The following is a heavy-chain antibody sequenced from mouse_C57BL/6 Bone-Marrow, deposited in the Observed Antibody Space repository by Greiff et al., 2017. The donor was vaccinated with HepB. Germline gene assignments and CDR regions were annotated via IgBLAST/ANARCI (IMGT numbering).Heavy chain of an antibody. Sequence: VQLVESGGGLVKPGGSLKLSCAASGFTFSDYGMHWVRQAPEKGLEWVAYISSGSSTIYYADTVKGRFTISRDNAKNTLFLQMTSLRSEDTAMYYCARSPGFAYWGQGTLVTVSA. CDR1: GFTFSDYG. CDR3: ARSPGFAY. V-gene: IGHV5-17*01. CDR2: ISSGSSTI. J-gene: IGHJ3*01.